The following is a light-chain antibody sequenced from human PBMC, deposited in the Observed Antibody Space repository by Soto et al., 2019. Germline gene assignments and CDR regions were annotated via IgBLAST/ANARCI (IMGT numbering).Light chain of an antibody. Sequence: EILLTQSPGTLSLSLGDRATLSCRASQSVSSSYSAWYQQPPGPAPRLLIYGASSRATGLPDRFSGSGAGTDFPPTSSLQAHEDVADYCCQQDGSPLTFGQGTKVEIK. V-gene: IGKV3-20*01. CDR2: GAS. CDR3: QQDGSPLT. CDR1: QSVSSSY. J-gene: IGKJ4*02.